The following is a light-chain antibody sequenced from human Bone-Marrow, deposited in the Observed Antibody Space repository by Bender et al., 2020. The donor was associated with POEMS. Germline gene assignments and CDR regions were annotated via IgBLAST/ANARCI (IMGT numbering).Light chain of an antibody. J-gene: IGLJ3*02. CDR3: LAWDSTTAV. V-gene: IGLV3-1*01. CDR1: KLGEEY. CDR2: EDS. Sequence: SFELTQPPSVSVSPGQTASITCSGDKLGEEYASWYQQKPGQSPVLVICEDSKRPSGIPERFSGSNSGNTATLTISGTQAIDEADYYCLAWDSTTAVFGGGTKLTVL.